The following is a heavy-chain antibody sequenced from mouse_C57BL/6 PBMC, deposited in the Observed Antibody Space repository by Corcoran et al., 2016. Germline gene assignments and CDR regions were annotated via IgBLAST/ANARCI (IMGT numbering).Heavy chain of an antibody. D-gene: IGHD2-5*01. J-gene: IGHJ4*01. V-gene: IGHV1-22*01. CDR1: GYTFTDYN. CDR3: AREGYSTPSMDY. CDR2: INPNNGGT. Sequence: EVQLQQSGPELVKPGASVKMSCKASGYTFTDYNMHWVKQSHGKSLEWIGYINPNNGGTSYNQKFKGKATLTVNKSSSTAYMELRSLTSEDSAVYYCAREGYSTPSMDYWGQGTSVTVSS.